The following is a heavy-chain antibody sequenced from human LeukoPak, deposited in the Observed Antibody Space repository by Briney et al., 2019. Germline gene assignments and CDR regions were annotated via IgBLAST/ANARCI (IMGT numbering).Heavy chain of an antibody. CDR1: GGSIRSSYYY. V-gene: IGHV4-39*02. Sequence: SETLSLTCTVSGGSIRSSYYYWGWIRQPPGKGLEWIGSIYDSGSTYYNPSLKSRVTISVDMSKNQFSLKLSSVTAADTAVYYCARDGGYSSSWSNWFDPWGQGTLVTVSS. J-gene: IGHJ5*02. D-gene: IGHD6-13*01. CDR3: ARDGGYSSSWSNWFDP. CDR2: IYDSGST.